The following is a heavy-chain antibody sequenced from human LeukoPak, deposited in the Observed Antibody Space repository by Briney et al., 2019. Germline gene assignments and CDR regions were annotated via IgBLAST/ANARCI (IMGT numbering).Heavy chain of an antibody. V-gene: IGHV3-23*01. J-gene: IGHJ4*02. CDR2: IRSSSDYNI. Sequence: GGSLRLSCAVSEFDFSTHAMTWVRQAPGKGLEWLPYIRSSSDYNIYYADSVKGRFTISRDNSKNTLYLQMNSLRAEDTAVYYCAKGSAYCGGDCYSDYWGQGTLVTVSS. CDR1: EFDFSTHA. CDR3: AKGSAYCGGDCYSDY. D-gene: IGHD2-21*02.